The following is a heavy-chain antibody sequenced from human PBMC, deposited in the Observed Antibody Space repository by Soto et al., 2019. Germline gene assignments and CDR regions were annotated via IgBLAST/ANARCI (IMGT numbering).Heavy chain of an antibody. V-gene: IGHV4-31*03. CDR2: IYYSGRT. CDR1: GGSTSRGGLY. D-gene: IGHD3-10*01. J-gene: IGHJ5*02. CDR3: ARVSYYYGSGSYTWFDP. Sequence: PFETPSRPRTISGGSTSRGGLYWGVDRPHPRKGLEWIGHIYYSGRTSYNPSLKSRVTISVATSKNQFSLKLSSVTAADTAVYYCARVSYYYGSGSYTWFDPWGQGTLVTVSS.